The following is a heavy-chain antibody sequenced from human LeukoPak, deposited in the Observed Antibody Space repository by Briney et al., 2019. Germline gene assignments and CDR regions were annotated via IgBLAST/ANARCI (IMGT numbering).Heavy chain of an antibody. J-gene: IGHJ5*02. CDR1: GGSISSDY. V-gene: IGHV4-59*01. Sequence: SETLSLTCTVSGGSISSDYWSWIRQPPGKGLEWIGYIYYSGSTNYNPSLKSRVTISVDTSKNQFSLKLSSVTAADAAVYYCARGKLYVGYKFDPWGQGTLVTVSS. D-gene: IGHD5-24*01. CDR2: IYYSGST. CDR3: ARGKLYVGYKFDP.